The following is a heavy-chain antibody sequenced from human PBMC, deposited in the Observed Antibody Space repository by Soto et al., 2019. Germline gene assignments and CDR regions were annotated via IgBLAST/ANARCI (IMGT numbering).Heavy chain of an antibody. Sequence: DVQLVESGGGLVQPGRSLRLSCAASGFTFDDYAMHWVRQAPGKGLEWVSGISWNSGSIGYADSVKGRFTISRDNAKNSLYLQMNSLRAEDTALYYCAKDYSIAVAGSLDYWGQGTLVTVSS. CDR2: ISWNSGSI. J-gene: IGHJ4*02. V-gene: IGHV3-9*01. CDR3: AKDYSIAVAGSLDY. D-gene: IGHD6-19*01. CDR1: GFTFDDYA.